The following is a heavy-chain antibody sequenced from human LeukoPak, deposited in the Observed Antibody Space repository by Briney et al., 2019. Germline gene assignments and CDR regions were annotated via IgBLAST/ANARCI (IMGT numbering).Heavy chain of an antibody. J-gene: IGHJ4*02. D-gene: IGHD6-13*01. CDR2: IYPSGST. CDR3: ARDVLAAPGTFDY. Sequence: SGTPSLTCAVSGVSISSSNWWSWVRQPPGKGLEWIGEIYPSGSTNYNPSLKSRVTISLDTSKNQFSLKLSSVTAADTAVYYCARDVLAAPGTFDYWGQGALVTVSS. CDR1: GVSISSSNW. V-gene: IGHV4-4*02.